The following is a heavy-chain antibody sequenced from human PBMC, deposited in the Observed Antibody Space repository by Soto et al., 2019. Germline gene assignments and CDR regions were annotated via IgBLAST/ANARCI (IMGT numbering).Heavy chain of an antibody. CDR2: IYYSGST. J-gene: IGHJ4*02. Sequence: QVQLQESGPGLVKPSETLSLTCTVSGGSISSYYWSWIRQPPGKGLEWIGYIYYSGSTNYNPSLTSRVTISVDTSKNQFSLKLRSVTAADTAVYYCARDEDSGYYYYDYWGQGTPVTVSS. CDR3: ARDEDSGYYYYDY. D-gene: IGHD3-22*01. V-gene: IGHV4-59*01. CDR1: GGSISSYY.